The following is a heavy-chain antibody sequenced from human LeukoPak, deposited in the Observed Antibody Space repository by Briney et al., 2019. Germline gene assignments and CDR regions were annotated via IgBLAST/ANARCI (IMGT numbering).Heavy chain of an antibody. CDR3: ARVFARGGEVSGSYYYY. CDR1: GGTFSSYA. V-gene: IGHV1-69*05. CDR2: IIPMFGTA. Sequence: SVKVSCKASGGTFSSYAISWVRQAPGQGLEWMGGIIPMFGTANYAQKFQGRVTITTEGSTSTVYMELSSLGSEDTAMYYCARVFARGGEVSGSYYYYWGQGTLVTVSS. D-gene: IGHD1-26*01. J-gene: IGHJ4*02.